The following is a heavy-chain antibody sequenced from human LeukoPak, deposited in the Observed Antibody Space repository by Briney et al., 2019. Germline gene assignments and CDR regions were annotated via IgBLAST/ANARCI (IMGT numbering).Heavy chain of an antibody. CDR2: ISNNGGYT. CDR3: AKQLGYCSDGSCYFPY. D-gene: IGHD2-15*01. Sequence: GGSLRLSCAASGFTFSSSAMSWVRQAPGKGLEWVSAISNNGGYTYYADSVQGRFTVSRDNSKSTLCLQMNSLRAEDTAVYYCAKQLGYCSDGSCYFPYWGQGTLATVSS. V-gene: IGHV3-23*01. J-gene: IGHJ4*02. CDR1: GFTFSSSA.